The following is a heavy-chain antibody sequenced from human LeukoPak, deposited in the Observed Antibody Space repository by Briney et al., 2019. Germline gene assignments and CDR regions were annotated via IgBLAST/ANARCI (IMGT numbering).Heavy chain of an antibody. J-gene: IGHJ4*02. D-gene: IGHD3-22*01. Sequence: ASVKVSCKASGYTFTSYDINWVRQATGQGLVWMGWMNPNSGNTGYAQKFQGRVTITRNTSISTAYMELSSLRSEDTAVYYCARAISPYYDSSGYYLGDDYWGQGTLVTVSS. V-gene: IGHV1-8*03. CDR2: MNPNSGNT. CDR3: ARAISPYYDSSGYYLGDDY. CDR1: GYTFTSYD.